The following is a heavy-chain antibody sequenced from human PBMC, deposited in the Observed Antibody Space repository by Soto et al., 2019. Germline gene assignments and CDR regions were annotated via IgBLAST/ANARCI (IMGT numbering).Heavy chain of an antibody. J-gene: IGHJ6*02. D-gene: IGHD3-22*01. Sequence: EVQLVESGGGLVKPGGSLRLSCAASGFTFSTYSMNWVRQAPGKGLEWVSSISSSSSYIYYADSVKGRFTISRDNAKNSQYRKMKSLRAEDTAVYYCARYDSSGYYWPYYYYGMDVWGQGTTVTVSS. V-gene: IGHV3-21*01. CDR2: ISSSSSYI. CDR3: ARYDSSGYYWPYYYYGMDV. CDR1: GFTFSTYS.